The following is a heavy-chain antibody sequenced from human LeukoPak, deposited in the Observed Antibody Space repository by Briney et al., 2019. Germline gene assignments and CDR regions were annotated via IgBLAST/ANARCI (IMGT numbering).Heavy chain of an antibody. CDR3: VKEGQYSSGWYFYGWFDP. J-gene: IGHJ5*02. Sequence: GGSLGLSCSASGFTFSSYAMHWVRQAPGKGLEYVSAISSNGGSTSYADSVKGRFTISRDNSKNTLYLQMSSLRAEDTAVYYCVKEGQYSSGWYFYGWFDPWGQGTLVTVSS. CDR1: GFTFSSYA. CDR2: ISSNGGST. D-gene: IGHD6-19*01. V-gene: IGHV3-64D*06.